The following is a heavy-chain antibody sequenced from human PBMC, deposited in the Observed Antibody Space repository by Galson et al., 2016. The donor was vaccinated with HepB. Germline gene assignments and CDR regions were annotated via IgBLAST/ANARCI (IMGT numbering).Heavy chain of an antibody. V-gene: IGHV4-59*01. Sequence: ETLSLTCTVSGGSIETNYWSWIRQFPGKGLEWIGGIYYSGSSNYTPSLKSRVTTSMDTSKKQIHLKLTSVTAADTAVYYCVRGYDYDSGALDIWGQGTLVIVSS. J-gene: IGHJ3*02. D-gene: IGHD3-16*01. CDR1: GGSIETNY. CDR3: VRGYDYDSGALDI. CDR2: IYYSGSS.